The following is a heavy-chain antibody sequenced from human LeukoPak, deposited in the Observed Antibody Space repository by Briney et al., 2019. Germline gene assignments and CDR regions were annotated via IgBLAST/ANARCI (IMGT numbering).Heavy chain of an antibody. Sequence: PGGSLRLSCAASGFIVSSNYMSWVRQAPGKGLEWVSVIYGGGSTYYADSVKGRFTISRDNSKNTLYLQMNSLRAEDTAVYYCASSSVVVVAAYCWGQGTLVTVSS. CDR2: IYGGGST. V-gene: IGHV3-66*01. J-gene: IGHJ4*02. D-gene: IGHD2-15*01. CDR3: ASSSVVVVAAYC. CDR1: GFIVSSNY.